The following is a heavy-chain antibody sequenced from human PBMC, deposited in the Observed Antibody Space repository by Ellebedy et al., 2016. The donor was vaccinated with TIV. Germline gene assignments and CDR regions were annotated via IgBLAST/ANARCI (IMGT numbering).Heavy chain of an antibody. Sequence: MPSETLSLTCTVSGVSISSTTYYWGWIRQPPGKGLEWIGHIYYSGSTNYNPSLQSRVTISVDTSKKQFSLKLTSVTAADTAVYFCAREGSSSSGFDYWGQGTLVTVSS. CDR1: GVSISSTTYY. CDR3: AREGSSSSGFDY. D-gene: IGHD6-6*01. V-gene: IGHV4-39*07. J-gene: IGHJ4*02. CDR2: IYYSGST.